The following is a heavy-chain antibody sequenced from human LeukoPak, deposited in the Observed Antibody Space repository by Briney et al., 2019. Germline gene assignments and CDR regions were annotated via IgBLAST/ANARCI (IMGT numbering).Heavy chain of an antibody. Sequence: GGSLRLSCAASGFTFTSYGISWVRQAPGQGLEWMGWISAYNGNTNYAQKLQGRVTMTTDTSTSTAYMELRSLRSDDTAVYYCARESSIAAFNYWGQGTLVTVSS. D-gene: IGHD6-6*01. CDR2: ISAYNGNT. CDR1: GFTFTSYG. J-gene: IGHJ4*02. V-gene: IGHV1-18*01. CDR3: ARESSIAAFNY.